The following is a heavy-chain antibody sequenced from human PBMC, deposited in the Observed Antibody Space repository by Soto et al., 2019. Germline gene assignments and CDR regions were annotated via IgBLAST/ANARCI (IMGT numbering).Heavy chain of an antibody. Sequence: QVQLVQSGAEVKKPGASVKVSCKASGYTFTTYYMHWVRQAPGHGLEWMGIINPSGGSTSYAQKFQGRVTMTRDTSTSTVYIELSSLRSEDTAVYYRARAGEPSSWYTQLDYWGQGTLVTVSS. V-gene: IGHV1-46*01. CDR1: GYTFTTYY. D-gene: IGHD6-13*01. CDR2: INPSGGST. J-gene: IGHJ4*02. CDR3: ARAGEPSSWYTQLDY.